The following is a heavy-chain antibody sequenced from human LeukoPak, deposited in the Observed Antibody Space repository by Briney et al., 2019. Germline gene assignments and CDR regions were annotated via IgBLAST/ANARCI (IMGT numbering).Heavy chain of an antibody. J-gene: IGHJ4*02. CDR2: INHSGST. CDR1: GGSSSGYY. D-gene: IGHD6-19*01. CDR3: ARGVAVAVKVHPIDY. Sequence: PSETLSLTCAVYGGSSSGYYWSWIRQPPGKGLEWIGEINHSGSTNYNPSLKSRVTISVDTSKNQFSLKLSSVTAADTAVYYCARGVAVAVKVHPIDYWGQGTLVTVSS. V-gene: IGHV4-34*01.